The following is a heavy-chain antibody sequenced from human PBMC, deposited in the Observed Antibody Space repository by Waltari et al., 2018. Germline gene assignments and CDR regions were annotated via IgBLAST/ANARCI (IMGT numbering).Heavy chain of an antibody. CDR2: IYYSGST. J-gene: IGHJ5*02. CDR1: GDSISSYY. V-gene: IGHV4-59*01. D-gene: IGHD6-19*01. CDR3: ARAVAVAGMGWFDP. Sequence: QVQLQESGPGLVKTSETLSLTCTVSGDSISSYYWIWIRQPPGKGLEWIGYIYYSGSTNYNPSLKSRVTISVDTSKNQFSLKLSSVTAADTAVYYCARAVAVAGMGWFDPWGQGTLVTVSS.